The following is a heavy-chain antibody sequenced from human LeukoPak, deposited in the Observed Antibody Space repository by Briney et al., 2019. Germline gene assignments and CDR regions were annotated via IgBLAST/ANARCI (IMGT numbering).Heavy chain of an antibody. CDR1: GGSFSGYY. CDR3: ARGYCSGGSCYPLKSIYYYYMDV. V-gene: IGHV4-34*01. J-gene: IGHJ6*03. D-gene: IGHD2-15*01. Sequence: SETLSLTCAAYGGSFSGYYWNWIRQPPGKGLEWMGEINHSGSTNYNPSLKSRVTISVDTSKNQFSLKVTSVTAADTAVYYCARGYCSGGSCYPLKSIYYYYMDVWGEGTTVTFSS. CDR2: INHSGST.